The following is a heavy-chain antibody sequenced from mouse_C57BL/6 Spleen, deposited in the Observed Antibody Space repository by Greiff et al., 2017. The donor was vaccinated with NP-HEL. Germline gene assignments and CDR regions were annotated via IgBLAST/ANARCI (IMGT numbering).Heavy chain of an antibody. Sequence: QVQLQQSGAELVKPGASVKISCKASGYAFSSYWMNWVKQRPGKGLEWIGQIYPGDGDTNYNGKFKGKATLTADKSSSTAYMQLSSLTSEDSAVYFCARSNYDGSSPAWFAYWGQGTLVTVSA. CDR3: ARSNYDGSSPAWFAY. CDR1: GYAFSSYW. CDR2: IYPGDGDT. D-gene: IGHD1-1*01. V-gene: IGHV1-80*01. J-gene: IGHJ3*01.